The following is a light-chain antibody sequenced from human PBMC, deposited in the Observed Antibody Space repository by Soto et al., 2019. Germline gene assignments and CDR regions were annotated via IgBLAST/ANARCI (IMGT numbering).Light chain of an antibody. CDR1: QSISSN. CDR2: GAS. CDR3: QQYNDWPYT. V-gene: IGKV3-15*01. Sequence: EIVMTQSPATLSMSPGERATLSCRASQSISSNLAWYQHKPGQAPRLLIYGASTRATGIPARFSGSGSGTDFTLTNSSLQSEDFAVYYCQQYNDWPYTFGQGTKLEIK. J-gene: IGKJ2*01.